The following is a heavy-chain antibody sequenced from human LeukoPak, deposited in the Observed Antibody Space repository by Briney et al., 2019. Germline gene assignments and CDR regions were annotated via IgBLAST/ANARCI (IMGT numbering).Heavy chain of an antibody. CDR2: INHSGSA. D-gene: IGHD3-16*01. CDR3: ASYLGANDF. Sequence: SQTLSLTCTVSGGSISSGGYYWSWIRQPPGKGLEWIGEINHSGSANYNPSLKSRVTMSVDTSKNQFSLKLNSVTAADTAVYYCASYLGANDFWGQGTLVTVSS. V-gene: IGHV4-30-2*01. CDR1: GGSISSGGYY. J-gene: IGHJ4*02.